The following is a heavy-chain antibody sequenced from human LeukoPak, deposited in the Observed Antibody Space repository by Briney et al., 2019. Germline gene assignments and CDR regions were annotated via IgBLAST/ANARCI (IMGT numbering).Heavy chain of an antibody. V-gene: IGHV5-51*01. Sequence: TGESLKISCKGSEYRFTSYWIGWVRKMPGKGLEWMGIIYPGDSNTRYSPSFQGQVTISADKSISTAYLQWSSLKASDTAMYYCARRPPASSSWDSWGQGTPVTVSS. J-gene: IGHJ4*02. CDR1: EYRFTSYW. CDR3: ARRPPASSSWDS. D-gene: IGHD6-13*01. CDR2: IYPGDSNT.